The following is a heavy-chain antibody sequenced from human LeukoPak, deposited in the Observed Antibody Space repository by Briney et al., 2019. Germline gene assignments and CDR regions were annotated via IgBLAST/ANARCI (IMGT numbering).Heavy chain of an antibody. CDR1: GFTFSSYA. D-gene: IGHD2-15*01. CDR2: IYSGGST. Sequence: PGGSLRLSCAASGFTFSSYAMSWVRQAPGKGLEWVSVIYSGGSTYYADSVKGRFTISRDNSKNRLYLQMNSLRAEDTGVYYCARDWGIYCSGGSWFSGNAFDIWGQGTMVTVSS. J-gene: IGHJ3*02. V-gene: IGHV3-53*01. CDR3: ARDWGIYCSGGSWFSGNAFDI.